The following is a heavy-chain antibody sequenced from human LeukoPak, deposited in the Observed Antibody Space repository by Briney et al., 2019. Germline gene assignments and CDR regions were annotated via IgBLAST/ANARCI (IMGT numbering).Heavy chain of an antibody. J-gene: IGHJ6*02. CDR1: GGSISSSRYY. CDR2: IYYSGST. V-gene: IGHV4-39*07. D-gene: IGHD3-9*01. Sequence: PSETLSLTCTVSGGSISSSRYYWGWIRQPPGQGLEWIGSIYYSGSTYYNPSLKSRVTISVDTSKNQFSLKLSSVTAADTAVYYCARVPPYYDILTGYYTRYYYYGMDVWGQGTTVTVSS. CDR3: ARVPPYYDILTGYYTRYYYYGMDV.